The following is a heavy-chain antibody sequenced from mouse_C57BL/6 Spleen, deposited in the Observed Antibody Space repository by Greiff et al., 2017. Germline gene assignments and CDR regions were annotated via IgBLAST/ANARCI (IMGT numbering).Heavy chain of an antibody. J-gene: IGHJ2*01. Sequence: VQLQQSGPELVKPGASVKISCKASGYTFTDYYMNWVKQSHGKSLEWIGDINPNNGGTSYNQKFKGKATLTVDKSSSTAYMELRSLTSEDSAVYYYARVELTIYYGSSFYFDYWGQGTTLTVSS. D-gene: IGHD1-1*01. CDR1: GYTFTDYY. CDR2: INPNNGGT. V-gene: IGHV1-26*01. CDR3: ARVELTIYYGSSFYFDY.